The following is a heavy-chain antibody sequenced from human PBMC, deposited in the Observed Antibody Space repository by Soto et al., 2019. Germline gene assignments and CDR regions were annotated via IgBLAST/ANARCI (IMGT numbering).Heavy chain of an antibody. V-gene: IGHV3-21*01. D-gene: IGHD3-22*01. CDR3: ARDFLDSSGYYQQFDY. CDR1: GFTFSSYS. Sequence: GGSLRLSCAASGFTFSSYSMNWVRQAPGKGLEWVSSISSSSSYIYYADSVKGRFTISRDNAKNSLYLQMNSLRAEDTAVYYCARDFLDSSGYYQQFDYWAQGTLVTVSS. CDR2: ISSSSSYI. J-gene: IGHJ4*02.